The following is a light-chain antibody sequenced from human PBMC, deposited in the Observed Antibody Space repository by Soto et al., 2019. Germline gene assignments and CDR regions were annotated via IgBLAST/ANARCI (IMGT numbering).Light chain of an antibody. CDR2: GPS. Sequence: EIVLTQSPGTLSLSPGERATLSCRASQRVSSSYLAWYQQKPGQAPRLLSYGPSTRATGIPDRFSGSGSGTDFTLTISRLEPEDFAVYFCQRYGSSPPFTFGQGTKVEI. CDR1: QRVSSSY. V-gene: IGKV3-20*01. CDR3: QRYGSSPPFT. J-gene: IGKJ2*01.